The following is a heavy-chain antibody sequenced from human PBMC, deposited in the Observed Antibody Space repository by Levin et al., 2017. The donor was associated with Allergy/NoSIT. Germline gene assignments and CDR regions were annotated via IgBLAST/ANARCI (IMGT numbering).Heavy chain of an antibody. D-gene: IGHD3-10*01. J-gene: IGHJ3*02. Sequence: GESLKISCKGSGYSFTSYWISWVRQMPGKGLEWMGRIDPSDSYTNYSPSFQGHVTISADKSISTAYLQWSSLKASDTAMYYCARRGGFGELLYNDAFDIWGQGTMVTVSS. V-gene: IGHV5-10-1*01. CDR3: ARRGGFGELLYNDAFDI. CDR2: IDPSDSYT. CDR1: GYSFTSYW.